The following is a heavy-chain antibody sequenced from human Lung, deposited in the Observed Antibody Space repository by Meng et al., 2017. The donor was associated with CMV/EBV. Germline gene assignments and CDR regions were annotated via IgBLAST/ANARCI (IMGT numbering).Heavy chain of an antibody. CDR2: INSVGSST. J-gene: IGHJ4*02. D-gene: IGHD3-22*01. V-gene: IGHV3-74*01. CDR3: AREPYDYDSSLDY. CDR1: GFTFSSTW. Sequence: SCAAPGFTFSSTWMHWVRQAPGKGLVWVSRINSVGSSTIYADSVKGRFTISIDNAKNTLYLQMNSLRSEDTAVYYCAREPYDYDSSLDYWGQGTLVTVSS.